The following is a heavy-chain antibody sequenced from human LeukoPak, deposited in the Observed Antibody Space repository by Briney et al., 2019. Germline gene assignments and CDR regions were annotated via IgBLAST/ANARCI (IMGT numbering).Heavy chain of an antibody. CDR1: GFTFSDYS. CDR3: ARGLSAWYYGSFYFDY. J-gene: IGHJ4*02. Sequence: GGSLRLSCAASGFTFSDYSMNWVRQAPRKGLEWVSCISGSGSYIYYADSVKGRFTISRDNAKNSLYLQMNSLRAEDTALYYCARGLSAWYYGSFYFDYWGQGTLVTVSS. CDR2: ISGSGSYI. D-gene: IGHD3-10*01. V-gene: IGHV3-21*04.